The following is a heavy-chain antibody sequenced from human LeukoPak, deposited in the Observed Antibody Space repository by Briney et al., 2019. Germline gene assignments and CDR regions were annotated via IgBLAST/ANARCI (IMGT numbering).Heavy chain of an antibody. D-gene: IGHD3-22*01. CDR2: IKQDGSEK. CDR1: GFTFSSYA. CDR3: AREVYDSSGYYLDY. V-gene: IGHV3-7*01. J-gene: IGHJ4*02. Sequence: GGSLRLSCAASGFTFSSYAMSWVRQAPGKGLEWVANIKQDGSEKYYVDSVKGRFTISRDNAKNSLYLQMNSLRAEDTAVYYCAREVYDSSGYYLDYWGQGTLVTVSS.